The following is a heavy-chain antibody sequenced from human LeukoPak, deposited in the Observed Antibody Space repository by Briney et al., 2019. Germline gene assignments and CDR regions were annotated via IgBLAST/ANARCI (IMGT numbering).Heavy chain of an antibody. Sequence: GVFLRRTCAASGFTLRKFWMSWVRQAPGRGLGWVVNMNQDGGEKNYVDSVKGRFTISRDNARNSLYLQMNSLTVDDTAVYYCARDLGYSSFDYWGQGALVTVSS. CDR1: GFTLRKFW. CDR3: ARDLGYSSFDY. D-gene: IGHD2-15*01. CDR2: MNQDGGEK. J-gene: IGHJ4*02. V-gene: IGHV3-7*01.